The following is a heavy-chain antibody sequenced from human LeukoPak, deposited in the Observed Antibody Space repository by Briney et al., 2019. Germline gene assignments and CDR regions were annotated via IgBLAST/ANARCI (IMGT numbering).Heavy chain of an antibody. D-gene: IGHD4-17*01. CDR2: ININTANP. J-gene: IGHJ4*02. V-gene: IGHV7-4-1*02. Sequence: WASVKVSCKASGFTFTSYAINWVRQAPGQGLEWMGWININTANPTYAQGFTGRFVFSLDTSVSTAYLQISSLKAEDTAVYYCARGNKDYGDYARGLSDYWGQGTLVTVSS. CDR3: ARGNKDYGDYARGLSDY. CDR1: GFTFTSYA.